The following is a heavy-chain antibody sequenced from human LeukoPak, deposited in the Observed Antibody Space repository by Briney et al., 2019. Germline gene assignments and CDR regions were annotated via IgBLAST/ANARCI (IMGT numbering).Heavy chain of an antibody. Sequence: SETLSLTCTVSGGSISSYYCSWIRQPPGKGLEWIGYISYSGRTNYNPSLKSRVTVSVDTSKNQFSLKLSSVTAADTAVYYCARLGTNNWFDPWGQGTLVTVSS. CDR2: ISYSGRT. J-gene: IGHJ5*02. CDR1: GGSISSYY. V-gene: IGHV4-59*01. CDR3: ARLGTNNWFDP.